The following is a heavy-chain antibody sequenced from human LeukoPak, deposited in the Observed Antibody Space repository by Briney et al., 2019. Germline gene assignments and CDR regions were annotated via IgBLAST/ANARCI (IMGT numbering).Heavy chain of an antibody. CDR2: FDPEDGET. D-gene: IGHD3-3*01. V-gene: IGHV1-24*01. Sequence: ASVKVSCKGSGYTLTELSMHWVRQAPGKGLEWMGGFDPEDGETIYAQKFQGRVTMTEDTSTDTAYMELSSLRSEDTAVYYCATALGNYDFWSGYSYYMDVWGKGTTVTVSS. CDR3: ATALGNYDFWSGYSYYMDV. CDR1: GYTLTELS. J-gene: IGHJ6*03.